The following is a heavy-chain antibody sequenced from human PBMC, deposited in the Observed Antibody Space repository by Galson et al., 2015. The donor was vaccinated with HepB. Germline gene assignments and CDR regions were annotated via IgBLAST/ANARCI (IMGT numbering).Heavy chain of an antibody. CDR1: GYTFTSYD. CDR3: ARRLRSTSSRGGFQH. V-gene: IGHV1-8*01. D-gene: IGHD2-2*01. Sequence: SVKVSCKASGYTFTSYDINWVRQAAGQGLEWMGWMNPNSGNTGYAQKFQGRVTMTRNTSISTAYMELSSLRSEDTAVYYCARRLRSTSSRGGFQHWGQGTLVTVSS. J-gene: IGHJ1*01. CDR2: MNPNSGNT.